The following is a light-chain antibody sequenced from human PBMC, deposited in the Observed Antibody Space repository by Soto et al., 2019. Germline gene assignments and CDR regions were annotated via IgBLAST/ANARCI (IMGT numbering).Light chain of an antibody. Sequence: QSVLTQPPSASGTPGQRVTISCSGSSSNIGSNTVNWYQQLPGTAPKLLIYSSNQRPSGVPDRFSGSKSGTSASLANSGLQSEDEADYYCAAWDAGLNGHWVFGGGTKLTVL. J-gene: IGLJ3*02. V-gene: IGLV1-44*01. CDR2: SSN. CDR1: SSNIGSNT. CDR3: AAWDAGLNGHWV.